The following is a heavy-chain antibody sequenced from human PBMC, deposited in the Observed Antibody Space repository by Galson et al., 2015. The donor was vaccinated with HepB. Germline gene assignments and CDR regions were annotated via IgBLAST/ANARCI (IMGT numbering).Heavy chain of an antibody. V-gene: IGHV3-30*04. D-gene: IGHD3-10*01. CDR3: AREERFGELIHYYGMDV. CDR1: GFTFSSYA. CDR2: ISYDGSNK. Sequence: SLRLSCAASGFTFSSYAMHWVRQAPGKGLEWVAVISYDGSNKYYADSVKGRFTISRDNSKNTLYLQMNSLRAEDTAVYYCAREERFGELIHYYGMDVWGQGTTVTVSS. J-gene: IGHJ6*02.